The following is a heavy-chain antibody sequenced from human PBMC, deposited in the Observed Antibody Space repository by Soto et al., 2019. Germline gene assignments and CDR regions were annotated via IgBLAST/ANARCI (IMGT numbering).Heavy chain of an antibody. D-gene: IGHD3-22*01. Sequence: SETLSLTCTVSGGSISSGGYYWSWIHQHPGKGLEWIGYIYYSGSTYYNPSLKSRVTISVDTSKNQFSLKLSSVTAADTAVYYCARDFLDSSGYYYFDYWGQGTLVTVSS. V-gene: IGHV4-31*03. CDR1: GGSISSGGYY. J-gene: IGHJ4*02. CDR2: IYYSGST. CDR3: ARDFLDSSGYYYFDY.